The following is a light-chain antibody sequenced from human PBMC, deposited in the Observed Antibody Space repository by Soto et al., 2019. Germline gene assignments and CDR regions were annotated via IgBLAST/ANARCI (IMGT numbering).Light chain of an antibody. CDR2: GAS. V-gene: IGKV3-15*01. CDR1: QSVGRT. CDR3: QQYNQWPPYT. Sequence: EIVMTQSPATLSVSPGERATLFCRASQSVGRTLAWDQQKPGQSPRLLVYGASTRANGTPARFSGSGSGTEFTLTISSLQSEDVAVYYCQQYNQWPPYTFGQGTKVEIK. J-gene: IGKJ2*01.